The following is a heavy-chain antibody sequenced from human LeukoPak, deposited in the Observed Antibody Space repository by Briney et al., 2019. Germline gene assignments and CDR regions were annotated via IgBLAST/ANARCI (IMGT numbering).Heavy chain of an antibody. J-gene: IGHJ4*02. Sequence: PGGSLRLSCAASGFTVSSNYMSWVRHAPGKGLEWVSVIYSGGSTYYADSLKGRFTISRDNSKNTVYLQMNSLRAEDTAVYYCANSGYFDYWGQGTLVTVSS. D-gene: IGHD1-26*01. CDR1: GFTVSSNY. V-gene: IGHV3-66*01. CDR2: IYSGGST. CDR3: ANSGYFDY.